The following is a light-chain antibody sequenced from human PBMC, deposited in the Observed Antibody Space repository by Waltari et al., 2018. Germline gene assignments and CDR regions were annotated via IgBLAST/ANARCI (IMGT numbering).Light chain of an antibody. V-gene: IGLV8-61*01. CDR2: KAN. Sequence: QTVVTQEPSLSVSPGGTVTLTCALSSGSLSTTSYATWYQQTPGQAPRTPVYKANARSSGVPGLVSGSILVNTAALAITGAHADDESEYYWALYMGSGIWVFGGGTRLTVL. CDR3: ALYMGSGIWV. CDR1: SGSLSTTSY. J-gene: IGLJ3*02.